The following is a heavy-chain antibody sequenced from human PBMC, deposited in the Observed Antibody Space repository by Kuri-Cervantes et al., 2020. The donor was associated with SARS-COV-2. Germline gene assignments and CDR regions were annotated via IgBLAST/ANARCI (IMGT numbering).Heavy chain of an antibody. D-gene: IGHD6-13*01. J-gene: IGHJ4*02. V-gene: IGHV3-49*04. CDR2: IRSKAYGGTT. CDR1: GFSLSRYT. CDR3: TRVSSSRYPYFDY. Sequence: GGSLRLSCAASGFSLSRYTMNWVRQAPGKALEWVGFIRSKAYGGTTEYAASVKGRFTISRDDSKSIAYLQMNSLKTEDTAVYYCTRVSSSRYPYFDYWGQGTLVTVSS.